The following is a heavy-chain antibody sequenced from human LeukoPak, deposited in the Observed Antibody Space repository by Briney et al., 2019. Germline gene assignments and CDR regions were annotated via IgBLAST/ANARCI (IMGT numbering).Heavy chain of an antibody. Sequence: ASVKVSCKASGYTFTSYYMRWVRQAPGQGLEWMGIINPSGGSTSYAQKFQGRVTMTRDTSTSTVYMELSSLRSEDTAVYYCARDGRENRPPYMEWLVLSGNNWFDPWGQGTLVTVSS. CDR1: GYTFTSYY. D-gene: IGHD6-19*01. J-gene: IGHJ5*02. V-gene: IGHV1-46*01. CDR3: ARDGRENRPPYMEWLVLSGNNWFDP. CDR2: INPSGGST.